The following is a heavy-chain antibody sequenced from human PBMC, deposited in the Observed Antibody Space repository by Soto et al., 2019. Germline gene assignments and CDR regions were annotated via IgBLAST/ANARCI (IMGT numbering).Heavy chain of an antibody. CDR2: IYYSGSA. V-gene: IGHV4-59*01. Sequence: QVQLQEPGPGLVKPSETLSLTCTVSGASISGYHWSWIRQTPGKGLEWIGYIYYSGSANYNPSLKSRVTFSVDTSKNQVSLKLSSVTAADTGVYYCAAAVPAEYVFPYYYMDVWGKGTTVTVSS. D-gene: IGHD3-16*01. J-gene: IGHJ6*03. CDR1: GASISGYH. CDR3: AAAVPAEYVFPYYYMDV.